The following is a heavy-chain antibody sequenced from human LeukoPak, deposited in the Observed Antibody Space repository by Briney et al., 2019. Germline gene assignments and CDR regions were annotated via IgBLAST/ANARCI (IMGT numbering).Heavy chain of an antibody. D-gene: IGHD2-15*01. CDR1: GYKFTGYH. CDR3: AGSIWVGAFDI. J-gene: IGHJ3*02. Sequence: ASVKVSCKASGYKFTGYHIYWVRQAPGQGLEWMGGIIPIFGTANYAQKFQGRVTITTDESTSTAYMELSSLRSEDTAVYYCAGSIWVGAFDIWGQGTMVTVSS. CDR2: IIPIFGTA. V-gene: IGHV1-69*05.